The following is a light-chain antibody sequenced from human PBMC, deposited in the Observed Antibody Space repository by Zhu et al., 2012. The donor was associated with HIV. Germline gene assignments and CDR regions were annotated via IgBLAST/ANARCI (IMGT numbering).Light chain of an antibody. V-gene: IGKV3-11*01. Sequence: EIVLTQSPATLSLSPGERATLSCRASQSISKYLAWYQQKPGQAPRLLIYGASSRATGVPDRFSGSGSGTDFTLSISRLEPEDFAVYYCHQFGTLPQTFGQGTKVEIK. CDR2: GAS. J-gene: IGKJ1*01. CDR1: QSISKY. CDR3: HQFGTLPQT.